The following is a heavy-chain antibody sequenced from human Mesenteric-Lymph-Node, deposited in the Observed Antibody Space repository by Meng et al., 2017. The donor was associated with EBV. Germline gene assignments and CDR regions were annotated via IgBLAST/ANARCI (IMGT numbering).Heavy chain of an antibody. CDR2: IDYSGST. D-gene: IGHD6-19*01. V-gene: IGHV4-59*11. Sequence: VQLEESGPGLVKPSETLSLTCTVSGGSISTHYWSWIRQPPGKGMDLIGYIDYSGSTTYNPSLKSRVTISVDTSKNHLSLRLTSVTAADTAVYYCARDGASSGWYLDYWGQGTLVTVSS. CDR3: ARDGASSGWYLDY. CDR1: GGSISTHY. J-gene: IGHJ4*02.